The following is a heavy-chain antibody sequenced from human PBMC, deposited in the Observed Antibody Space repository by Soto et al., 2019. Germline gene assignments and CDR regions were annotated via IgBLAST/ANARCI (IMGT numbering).Heavy chain of an antibody. CDR1: GFSVSSNY. Sequence: GGSLSLSCAASGFSVSSNYMTWVRQAPGKGLEWVSIIYSDGRTNYADSVKGRFTISRDNSKNTVYLQMTSLSADDTAVYYCAREIAAGFGEPWLDPWGQGTLVTVSS. CDR3: AREIAAGFGEPWLDP. D-gene: IGHD3-10*01. V-gene: IGHV3-53*01. J-gene: IGHJ5*02. CDR2: IYSDGRT.